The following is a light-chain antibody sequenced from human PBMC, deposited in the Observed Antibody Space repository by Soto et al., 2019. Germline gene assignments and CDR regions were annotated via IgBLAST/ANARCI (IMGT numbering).Light chain of an antibody. CDR1: QSVSSY. J-gene: IGKJ2*01. V-gene: IGKV3-11*01. Sequence: EIVLTQSPATLSLSPGERATLSCRASQSVSSYLAWYQQKPGQAPRLLIYDASNRATGIPARFNGSGSGTDFTLTISSLEPEDFAVYYCQQRSNWPSGTFGQGTKLEIK. CDR2: DAS. CDR3: QQRSNWPSGT.